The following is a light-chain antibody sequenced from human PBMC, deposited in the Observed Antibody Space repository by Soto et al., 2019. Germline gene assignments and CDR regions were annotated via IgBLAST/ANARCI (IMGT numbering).Light chain of an antibody. Sequence: ETEMTQSPATLSVSPGDRATLSCRASQSVNTNVAWYQQKPGLAPRLLIYGVSNRATGIPDRFSGSGSGTDFILTISRLEPEDFALYYCGQFVSSPPRTFGQGTKVDIK. CDR3: GQFVSSPPRT. CDR2: GVS. V-gene: IGKV3-20*01. J-gene: IGKJ1*01. CDR1: QSVNTN.